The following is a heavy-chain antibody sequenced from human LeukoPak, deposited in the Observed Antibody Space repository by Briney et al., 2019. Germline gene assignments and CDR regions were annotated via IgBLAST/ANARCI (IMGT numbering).Heavy chain of an antibody. V-gene: IGHV3-23*01. CDR2: ISDSGGNT. Sequence: GGSLRLSCAASGFTFSSYAMSWVRQAPWERLQWVSGISDSGGNTYCADSVRGRFTISRDNSKNTLYLQMNSLRAEDTAVYYCARHRSSWLIDYWGQGTLVTVSS. CDR1: GFTFSSYA. CDR3: ARHRSSWLIDY. J-gene: IGHJ4*02. D-gene: IGHD6-6*01.